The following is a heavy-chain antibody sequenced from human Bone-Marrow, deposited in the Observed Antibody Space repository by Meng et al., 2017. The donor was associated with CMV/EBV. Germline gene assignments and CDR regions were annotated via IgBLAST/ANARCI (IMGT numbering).Heavy chain of an antibody. CDR2: IENDGSNK. CDR3: AKARSTSTYYFDY. J-gene: IGHJ4*02. CDR1: GFTFSRYG. Sequence: GESLKISCAASGFTFSRYGMDWVRQGPGKGLEWVTFIENDGSNKYYADSVKGRFTISRDNFKNTVHLQMNSLRAEDTAVYYCAKARSTSTYYFDYWGQGTLVTVSS. V-gene: IGHV3-30*02. D-gene: IGHD2-2*01.